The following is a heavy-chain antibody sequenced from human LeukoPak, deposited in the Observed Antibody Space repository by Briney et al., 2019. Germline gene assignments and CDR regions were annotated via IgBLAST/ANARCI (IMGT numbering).Heavy chain of an antibody. CDR2: ISGSGGST. J-gene: IGHJ5*01. CDR3: AKGRGSRAYTCFDS. Sequence: GGSLRLSCAASGFTFSNYAMSWVRQAPGEGLEWVSSISGSGGSTYYADSVKGRFSISRDNSNNTVYLQMSSLGVDDAAVYFCAKGRGSRAYTCFDSWGQGTLITVSS. D-gene: IGHD2-21*01. V-gene: IGHV3-23*01. CDR1: GFTFSNYA.